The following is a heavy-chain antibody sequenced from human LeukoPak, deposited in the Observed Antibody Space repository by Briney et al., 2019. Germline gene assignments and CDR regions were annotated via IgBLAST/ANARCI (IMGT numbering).Heavy chain of an antibody. Sequence: ASVKVSCKVSGYTLTDYSMHWVRQATGQGLEWMGWMNPNSGNTGYAQKFQGRVTMTRNTSISTAYMELSSLRSEDTAVYYCAVGLRYSYLFDYWGQGTLVTVSS. D-gene: IGHD3-9*01. CDR3: AVGLRYSYLFDY. CDR2: MNPNSGNT. V-gene: IGHV1-8*01. J-gene: IGHJ4*02. CDR1: GYTLTDYS.